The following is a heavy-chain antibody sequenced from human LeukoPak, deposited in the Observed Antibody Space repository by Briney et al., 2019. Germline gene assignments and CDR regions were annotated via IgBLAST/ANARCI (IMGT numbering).Heavy chain of an antibody. CDR1: GGSISSSSYY. CDR2: IYYSGST. D-gene: IGHD3-16*02. V-gene: IGHV4-39*07. Sequence: PSETLSLTCTVSGGSISSSSYYWGWIRQPPGKGLEWIGSIYYSGSTYYNPSLKSRVTISVDTSKNQFSLKLSSVTAADTAVYYCARAGYTRRFQHWGQGTLVTVSS. J-gene: IGHJ1*01. CDR3: ARAGYTRRFQH.